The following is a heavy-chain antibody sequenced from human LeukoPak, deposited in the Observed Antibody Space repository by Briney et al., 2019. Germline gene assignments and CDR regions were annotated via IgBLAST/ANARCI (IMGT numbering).Heavy chain of an antibody. J-gene: IGHJ3*01. D-gene: IGHD4-17*01. CDR2: IKQAESER. V-gene: IGHV3-7*01. CDR1: GFSISNYW. Sequence: GGSLRLSCAGSGFSISNYWMSWVRQAPGKGLEWVANIKQAESERFYVDSVKDRFTISRDNAKNSVFLQMNTLRADDTAIYYCARATRDDFGDVQDAFDVWGQGTMVAVSS. CDR3: ARATRDDFGDVQDAFDV.